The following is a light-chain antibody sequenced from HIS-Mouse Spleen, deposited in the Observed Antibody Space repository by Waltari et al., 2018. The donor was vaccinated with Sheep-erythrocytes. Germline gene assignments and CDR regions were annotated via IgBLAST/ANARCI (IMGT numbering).Light chain of an antibody. CDR3: AAWDDSLNGWV. CDR1: SSNIGNNA. V-gene: IGLV1-36*01. CDR2: YDD. Sequence: QSVLTQPPSVSEAPRQRVTISCSGSSSNIGNNAVNWYPRLPGKAPKLLLYYDDLLPSGXXDPFSGPKSGTXASLAISGLQSEDEADYYCAAWDDSLNGWVFGGGTKLTV. J-gene: IGLJ3*02.